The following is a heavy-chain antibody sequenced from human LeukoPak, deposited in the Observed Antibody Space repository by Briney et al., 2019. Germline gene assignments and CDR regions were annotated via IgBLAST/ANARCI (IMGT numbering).Heavy chain of an antibody. CDR3: ARGGYFGSGPMDV. V-gene: IGHV3-13*01. Sequence: GGSLRLSCAGSGFTFRSYDMHWVRQAAGKGLEWVAVIDTAGVTYYPGSVRGRFTISRENAKNSFFLQMNSLRAGDTAVYYCARGGYFGSGPMDVWGQGTTVTVSS. CDR1: GFTFRSYD. D-gene: IGHD3-10*01. CDR2: IDTAGVT. J-gene: IGHJ6*02.